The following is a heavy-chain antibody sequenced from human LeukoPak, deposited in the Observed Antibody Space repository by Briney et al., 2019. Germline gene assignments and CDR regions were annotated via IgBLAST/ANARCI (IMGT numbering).Heavy chain of an antibody. CDR1: GGSISSYY. Sequence: SETLSLTCTVSGGSISSYYWSWIRQPPGKGLEWIGYIYYSGSTNYNPSLKSRVTISVDTSKNQFSLKLSSVTAADTAVYYCARAPPDYENNAFDIWGQGTMVTVSS. D-gene: IGHD4-17*01. V-gene: IGHV4-59*08. CDR2: IYYSGST. CDR3: ARAPPDYENNAFDI. J-gene: IGHJ3*02.